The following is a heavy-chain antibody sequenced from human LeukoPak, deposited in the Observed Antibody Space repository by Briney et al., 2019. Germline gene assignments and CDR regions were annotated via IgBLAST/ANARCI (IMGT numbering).Heavy chain of an antibody. J-gene: IGHJ6*02. CDR3: ARDYDFWSGYLYYYYYGMDV. CDR2: IKQDGSEK. V-gene: IGHV3-7*01. Sequence: GGSLRLSCAASGFTFTNYAMSWIRQAPGKGLEWVANIKQDGSEKYYVDSVKGRFTISRDNAKNSLYLQMNSLRAEDTAVYYCARDYDFWSGYLYYYYYGMDVWGQGTTVTVSS. CDR1: GFTFTNYA. D-gene: IGHD3-3*01.